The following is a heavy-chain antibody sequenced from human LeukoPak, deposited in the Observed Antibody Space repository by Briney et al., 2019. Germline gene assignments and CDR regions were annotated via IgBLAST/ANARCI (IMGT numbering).Heavy chain of an antibody. CDR2: INPNSSDT. J-gene: IGHJ4*02. Sequence: AAVNVSFKSSAYTFTNHPMHWVRQAPGQGLEWMGCINPNSSDTNYVQKFQGRVTMTIDPSISTAYMDLSGLRAADTAVYYCARERYTAYGNFDYWGQGTQVTVSS. CDR3: ARERYTAYGNFDY. V-gene: IGHV1-2*02. D-gene: IGHD5-12*01. CDR1: AYTFTNHP.